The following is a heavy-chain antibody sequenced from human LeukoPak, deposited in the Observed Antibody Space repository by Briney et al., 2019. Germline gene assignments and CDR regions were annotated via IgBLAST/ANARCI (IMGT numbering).Heavy chain of an antibody. J-gene: IGHJ5*02. V-gene: IGHV4-34*01. CDR2: INHSGST. CDR3: ATSNYDILTGYTPFDP. CDR1: GGSFSGYY. Sequence: SETLSLTCAVYGGSFSGYYWSWIRQPPGKGLEWIGEINHSGSTNYNPSLKSRVTISVDTSKNQFSLKLSSVTAADTAVYYCATSNYDILTGYTPFDPWGQGTLVTVSS. D-gene: IGHD3-9*01.